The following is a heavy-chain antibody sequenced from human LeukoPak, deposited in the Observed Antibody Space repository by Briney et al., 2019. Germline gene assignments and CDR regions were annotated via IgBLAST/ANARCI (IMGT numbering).Heavy chain of an antibody. CDR2: ISGSGGST. Sequence: PSETLSLTCAVYGGSFSGYYWSWVRQAPGKGLEWVSAISGSGGSTYYADSVKGRFTISRDNSKNTLYLQMNSLRAEDTAVYYCASHPYSSSALFDYWGQGTLVTVSS. CDR3: ASHPYSSSALFDY. D-gene: IGHD6-6*01. V-gene: IGHV3-23*01. J-gene: IGHJ4*02. CDR1: GGSFSGYY.